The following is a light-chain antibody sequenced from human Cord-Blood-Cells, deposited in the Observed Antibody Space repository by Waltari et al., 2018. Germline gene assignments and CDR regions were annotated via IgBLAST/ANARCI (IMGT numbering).Light chain of an antibody. CDR1: QSVLYSSNNKNY. J-gene: IGKJ2*01. Sequence: DIVMPQSPDSLAVALGESATITCQSSQSVLYSSNNKNYLAWYQQKPGQPPNLLIYCASTRETGVPDRFSGSGSETDFTLTSSSLQAEDVAVYYCQQYYSTPPTFGQGTKLEIK. CDR3: QQYYSTPPT. CDR2: CAS. V-gene: IGKV4-1*01.